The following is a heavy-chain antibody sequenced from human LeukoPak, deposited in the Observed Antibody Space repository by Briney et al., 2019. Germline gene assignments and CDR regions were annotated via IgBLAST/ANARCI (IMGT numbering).Heavy chain of an antibody. CDR3: ARASAAMDGGNWFDP. V-gene: IGHV1-2*02. CDR1: GYTFTGYY. CDR2: INPNSGGT. D-gene: IGHD5-18*01. Sequence: ASVKVSCKASGYTFTGYYMHWVRQAPGQGLEWMGWINPNSGGTNYAQKFQGRVTMTRDTSISTAYMELSRLRSDDTAIYYCARASAAMDGGNWFDPWGQGTLVTVSS. J-gene: IGHJ5*02.